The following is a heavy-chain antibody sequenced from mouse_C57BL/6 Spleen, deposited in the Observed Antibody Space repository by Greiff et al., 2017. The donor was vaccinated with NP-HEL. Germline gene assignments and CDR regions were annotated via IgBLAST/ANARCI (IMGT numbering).Heavy chain of an antibody. J-gene: IGHJ2*01. D-gene: IGHD2-4*01. Sequence: VQLQQPGAELVRPGTSVKLSCKASGYTFTSYWMHWVKQRPGQGLEWIGVIDPSDSYTNYNQKFKGKATLTVDTSSSTAYMQLSSLTSEDSAVYYCARGLYYDYDRAWNFDYWGQGTTLTVSS. CDR1: GYTFTSYW. CDR3: ARGLYYDYDRAWNFDY. CDR2: IDPSDSYT. V-gene: IGHV1-59*01.